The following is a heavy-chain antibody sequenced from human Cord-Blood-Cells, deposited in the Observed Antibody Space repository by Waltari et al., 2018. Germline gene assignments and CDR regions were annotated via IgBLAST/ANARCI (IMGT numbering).Heavy chain of an antibody. CDR1: GYTFTGYY. Sequence: QVQLVQSGAEVKKPGASVKVSCKASGYTFTGYYMHWVRQAPGQGLEWMGWINPNSGGTNYEQKFQGRVTMTRDTSISTAYMELSRLRSDDTAVYYCARVPNWNYAGVDYWGQGTLVTVSS. J-gene: IGHJ4*02. CDR3: ARVPNWNYAGVDY. V-gene: IGHV1-2*02. CDR2: INPNSGGT. D-gene: IGHD1-7*01.